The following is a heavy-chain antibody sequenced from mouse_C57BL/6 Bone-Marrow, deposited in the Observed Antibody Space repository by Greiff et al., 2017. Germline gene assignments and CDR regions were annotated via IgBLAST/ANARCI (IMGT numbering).Heavy chain of an antibody. CDR3: ARRDSNSGGFDY. CDR2: ISNLAYSI. CDR1: GFTFSDYG. D-gene: IGHD2-5*01. V-gene: IGHV5-15*01. Sequence: EVKLVESGGGLVQPGGSLKLSCAASGFTFSDYGMAWVRQAPRKGPEWVAFISNLAYSIYYADTVTGRFTISRENAKNTLYLEMSSLRSEDTAMYYCARRDSNSGGFDYWGQGTTLTVSS. J-gene: IGHJ2*01.